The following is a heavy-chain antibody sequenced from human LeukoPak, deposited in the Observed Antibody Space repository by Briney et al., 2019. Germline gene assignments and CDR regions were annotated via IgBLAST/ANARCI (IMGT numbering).Heavy chain of an antibody. J-gene: IGHJ4*02. CDR3: AKDEDYSNPYYFDY. V-gene: IGHV3-30*02. D-gene: IGHD4-11*01. CDR1: GFTFSSYG. CDR2: IRYDGSNN. Sequence: PGGSLRLSCAASGFTFSSYGMHWVRQAPGKGLEWVAFIRYDGSNNYYADSVKGRFTISRDNSKNTLYLQMNSLRAEDTAVYYCAKDEDYSNPYYFDYWGQGTLVTVSS.